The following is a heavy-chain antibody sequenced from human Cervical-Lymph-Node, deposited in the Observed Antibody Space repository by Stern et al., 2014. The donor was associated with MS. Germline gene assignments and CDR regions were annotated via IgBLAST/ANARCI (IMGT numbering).Heavy chain of an antibody. Sequence: QVQLEQSGAEVKKPGASVKVSCKSSGYTFTGYYIHWVRQAPGQGLEWMGRINPTSGATNYAQNFQDRVTMTRDTSINTAYMELSSLRSDDTAVYYCARDRAGSDFDYWGQGTLVTVSS. D-gene: IGHD2-15*01. J-gene: IGHJ4*02. CDR1: GYTFTGYY. CDR2: INPTSGAT. CDR3: ARDRAGSDFDY. V-gene: IGHV1-2*06.